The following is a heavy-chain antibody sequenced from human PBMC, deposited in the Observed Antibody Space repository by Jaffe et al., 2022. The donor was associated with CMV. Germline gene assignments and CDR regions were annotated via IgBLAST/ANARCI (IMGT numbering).Heavy chain of an antibody. J-gene: IGHJ4*02. CDR2: FYYSGKT. CDR1: GGSINSYY. Sequence: QLQESGPGLVKPSETLSLTCTVSGGSINSYYWSWIRQSPGKGLEWIGYFYYSGKTDYNPSLESRVTISVDTSKNQFSLRLSSVSAADTAVYYCATHYYDKSGYFFDYWGQGTLVTVSS. D-gene: IGHD3-22*01. CDR3: ATHYYDKSGYFFDY. V-gene: IGHV4-59*08.